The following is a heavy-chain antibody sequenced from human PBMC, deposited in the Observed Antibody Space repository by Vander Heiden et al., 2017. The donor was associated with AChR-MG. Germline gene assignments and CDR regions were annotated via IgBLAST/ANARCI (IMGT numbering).Heavy chain of an antibody. D-gene: IGHD3-10*01. CDR3: AKEGQLLWFGELLFGYFDY. V-gene: IGHV3-23*01. CDR2: ISGSGGST. Sequence: EVQLLESGGGLVQPGGSLRLSCAASGFTFSSYAMGWVRQAPGKGLEWVSAISGSGGSTYYADSVKGRFTISRDNSKNTLYLQMNSLRAEDTAVYYCAKEGQLLWFGELLFGYFDYWGQGTLVTVSS. J-gene: IGHJ4*02. CDR1: GFTFSSYA.